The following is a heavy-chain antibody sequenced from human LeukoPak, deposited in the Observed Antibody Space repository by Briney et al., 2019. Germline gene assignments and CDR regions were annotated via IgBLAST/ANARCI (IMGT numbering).Heavy chain of an antibody. CDR3: ARGGQAVPGQRFDY. J-gene: IGHJ4*02. Sequence: GESLKISCKSSGYRFSNFWIAWVRQMPGEGLEWMGIIHPSNSKTRYSPSFEDEVTISADKSISTVYLQWSSPKTSDSAIYYCARGGQAVPGQRFDYWGQGTLVTVS. CDR2: IHPSNSKT. CDR1: GYRFSNFW. V-gene: IGHV5-51*01. D-gene: IGHD6-19*01.